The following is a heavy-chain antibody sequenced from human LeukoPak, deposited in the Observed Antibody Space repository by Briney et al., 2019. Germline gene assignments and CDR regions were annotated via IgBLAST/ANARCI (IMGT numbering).Heavy chain of an antibody. Sequence: SETLSLTCTVSGDSSSNSIYYWGWIRQPPGKGLEWIGTIDYSGSTYYNPSLKSRVTISVDTSKNQFSLKLSSVTAADTAVYYCARDSTDDYGDYGLDYWGQGTLVTVSS. CDR1: GDSSSNSIYY. J-gene: IGHJ4*02. D-gene: IGHD4-17*01. CDR2: IDYSGST. V-gene: IGHV4-39*07. CDR3: ARDSTDDYGDYGLDY.